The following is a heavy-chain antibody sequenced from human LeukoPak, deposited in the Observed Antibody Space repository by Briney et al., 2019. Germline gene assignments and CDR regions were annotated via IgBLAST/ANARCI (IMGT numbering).Heavy chain of an antibody. Sequence: SETLSLTCTVSGGSISSGDYYWSWIRQPPGTGLEWIGYIYYSGSTYYNPSLKSRVTISVDTSKNQFSLKLSSVTAADTAVYYCAREAVVAARWFDHWGQGTLVTVSS. D-gene: IGHD2-15*01. J-gene: IGHJ5*02. CDR3: AREAVVAARWFDH. CDR1: GGSISSGDYY. V-gene: IGHV4-30-4*01. CDR2: IYYSGST.